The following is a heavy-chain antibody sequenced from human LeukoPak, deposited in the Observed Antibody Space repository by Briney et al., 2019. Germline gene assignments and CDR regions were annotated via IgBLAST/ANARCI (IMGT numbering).Heavy chain of an antibody. J-gene: IGHJ3*02. CDR1: GFTFSSYS. CDR3: ARDSVREMATIWLAFDI. D-gene: IGHD5-24*01. Sequence: GGSLRLSCAASGFTFSSYSMNWVRRAPGKGLEWVSSISSSSSYIYYADSVKGRFTISRDNAKNSLYLQMNSLRAEDTAVYYCARDSVREMATIWLAFDIWGQGTMVTVSS. V-gene: IGHV3-21*01. CDR2: ISSSSSYI.